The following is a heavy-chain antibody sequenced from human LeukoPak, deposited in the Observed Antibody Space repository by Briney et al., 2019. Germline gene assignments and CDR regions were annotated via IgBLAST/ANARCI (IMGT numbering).Heavy chain of an antibody. V-gene: IGHV4-59*01. J-gene: IGHJ4*02. D-gene: IGHD2-21*02. CDR1: CRTISSFY. CDR2: IYYSGST. CDR3: ARAQVVTFFDY. Sequence: SETLSLTCTVSCRTISSFYWRCIRQPPGKGLEWIGYIYYSGSTNYNPSLKSRVTISVDTSKNQFSLKLSSVTAADTAVYYCARAQVVTFFDYWGQGTLVTVSS.